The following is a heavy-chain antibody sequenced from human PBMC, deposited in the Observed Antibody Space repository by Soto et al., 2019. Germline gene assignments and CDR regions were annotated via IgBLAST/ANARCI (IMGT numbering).Heavy chain of an antibody. CDR1: GFTFSSYS. Sequence: PGESLKISCAASGFTFSSYSMNWVRQAPGKGLEWVSYISTSSSTIYYADSVKGRFTISRDNAKNTLYLQMNSLRAEDTAVYYCARNGVPFGESTNWFDPWGQGTLVTAPQ. CDR3: ARNGVPFGESTNWFDP. CDR2: ISTSSSTI. J-gene: IGHJ5*02. V-gene: IGHV3-48*01. D-gene: IGHD3-10*01.